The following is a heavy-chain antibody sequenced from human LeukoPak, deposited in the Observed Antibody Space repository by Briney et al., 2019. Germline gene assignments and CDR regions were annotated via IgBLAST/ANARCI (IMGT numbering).Heavy chain of an antibody. CDR3: ARGVVGVSGIAAAADVFDY. D-gene: IGHD6-13*01. CDR2: INHSGST. CDR1: GGSFSGYY. J-gene: IGHJ4*02. V-gene: IGHV4-34*01. Sequence: PSETLSLTCAVYGGSFSGYYWSWIRQPPGKGLEWIGEINHSGSTNYNPSLKSRVTISVGTSKNQFSLKLSSVTAADTAVYYCARGVVGVSGIAAAADVFDYWGQGTLVTVSS.